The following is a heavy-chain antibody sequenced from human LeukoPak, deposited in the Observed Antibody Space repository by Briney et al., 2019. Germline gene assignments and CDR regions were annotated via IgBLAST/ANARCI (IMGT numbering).Heavy chain of an antibody. Sequence: GGSLRLSCAASGFTFSSYWMSWVRQAPGKGLEWVANIKQDGSEKYYVDSVKGRFTISRDNAKNPLYLQMNSLRAEDTAVYYCARVKRGYSCFDIWSQGTMVTVSS. CDR3: ARVKRGYSCFDI. CDR2: IKQDGSEK. J-gene: IGHJ3*02. D-gene: IGHD5-18*01. CDR1: GFTFSSYW. V-gene: IGHV3-7*01.